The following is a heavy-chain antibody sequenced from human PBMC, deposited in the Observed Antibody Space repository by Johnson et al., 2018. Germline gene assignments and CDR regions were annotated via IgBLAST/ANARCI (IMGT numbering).Heavy chain of an antibody. J-gene: IGHJ3*02. CDR3: AKLEMATIGRPAFDI. CDR2: ISYDGSNK. D-gene: IGHD5-24*01. CDR1: GFTFSSYG. V-gene: IGHV3-30*18. Sequence: QVQLVQSGGGVVQPGRSLRLSCAASGFTFSSYGMHWVRQAPGQGLEWVAVISYDGSNKYYADSVKGRFTISRDNSKNTLYLQMNSLRAEDTAVYYCAKLEMATIGRPAFDIWGQGTMVTVSS.